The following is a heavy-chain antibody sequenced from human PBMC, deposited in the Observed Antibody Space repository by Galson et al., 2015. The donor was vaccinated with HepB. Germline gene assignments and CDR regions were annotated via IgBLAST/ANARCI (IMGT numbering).Heavy chain of an antibody. CDR3: ARRGLHSRDWDVGWFDS. CDR1: GFSLNTNGVG. J-gene: IGHJ5*01. CDR2: IYWDNDR. D-gene: IGHD2-21*02. Sequence: PALVKPTQTLTLTCSFSGFSLNTNGVGVGWLRQPPGRALECLALIYWDNDRRYSPSLKSRLTITKDTSKNQVVLIMTNMDPVDTATYYCARRGLHSRDWDVGWFDSWGQGALVTVSS. V-gene: IGHV2-5*02.